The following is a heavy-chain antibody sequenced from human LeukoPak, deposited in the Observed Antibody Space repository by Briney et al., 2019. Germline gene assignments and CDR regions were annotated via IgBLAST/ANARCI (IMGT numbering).Heavy chain of an antibody. Sequence: ASVKVSCKASGYTFTGYYMHWVRQAPGQGLEWMGWINPNSGDTNYAQKFQGRVTMTRDTSISTAYMELSRLRSDDTAVYYCSAEDRIRYFDPIYYYYYMDVWGKGTTVTVSS. V-gene: IGHV1-2*02. J-gene: IGHJ6*03. D-gene: IGHD3-9*01. CDR2: INPNSGDT. CDR3: SAEDRIRYFDPIYYYYYMDV. CDR1: GYTFTGYY.